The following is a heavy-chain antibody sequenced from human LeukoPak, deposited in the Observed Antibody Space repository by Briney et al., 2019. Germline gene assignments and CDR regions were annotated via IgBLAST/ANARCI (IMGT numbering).Heavy chain of an antibody. CDR2: IWDTEIT. V-gene: IGHV4-59*01. CDR1: GGSIRSYF. D-gene: IGHD5-12*01. Sequence: SETLSLTCTVSGGSIRSYFWSWLRQPPVKGLEWIGYIWDTEITDYNPSLKSRVTISLDTSKNHFSLKLRSVTAADTALYFCARGLVLATDDAFDIWGQGTLVTVSS. CDR3: ARGLVLATDDAFDI. J-gene: IGHJ3*02.